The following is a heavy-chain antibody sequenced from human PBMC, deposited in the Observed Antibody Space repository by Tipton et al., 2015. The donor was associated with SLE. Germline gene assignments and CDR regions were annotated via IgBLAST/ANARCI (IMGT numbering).Heavy chain of an antibody. CDR1: GGSSSGYY. V-gene: IGHV4-34*01. CDR3: ARGRRRYSSGWSDAFDI. D-gene: IGHD6-19*01. Sequence: TLSLTCAVYGGSSSGYYWSWIRQPPGKGLEWIGEINHGGSTNYNPSLKSRVTISVDTSKNQFSLKLSSVTAADTAVYYCARGRRRYSSGWSDAFDIWGQGTMVTVSS. J-gene: IGHJ3*02. CDR2: INHGGST.